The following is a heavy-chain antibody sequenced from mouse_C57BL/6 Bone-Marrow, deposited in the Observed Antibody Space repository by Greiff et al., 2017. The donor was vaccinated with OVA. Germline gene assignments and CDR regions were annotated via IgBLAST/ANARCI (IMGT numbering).Heavy chain of an antibody. J-gene: IGHJ3*01. CDR3: TRRAPLDAWFAY. Sequence: SGTVLARPGASVKMSCKTSGYTFTSYWMHWVKQRPGQGPEWIGAIYPGNSDTSYNQKFKGKAKLTAVTSASTAYMELSLLTNEVSAVYYCTRRAPLDAWFAYWGQGTLVTVSA. D-gene: IGHD3-3*01. CDR2: IYPGNSDT. V-gene: IGHV1-5*01. CDR1: GYTFTSYW.